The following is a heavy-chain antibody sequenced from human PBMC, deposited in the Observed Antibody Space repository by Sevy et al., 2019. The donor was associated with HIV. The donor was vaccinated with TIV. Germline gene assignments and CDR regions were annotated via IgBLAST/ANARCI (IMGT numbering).Heavy chain of an antibody. D-gene: IGHD1-1*01. CDR1: GFTFRSFS. CDR2: IWYDGRTE. J-gene: IGHJ5*01. CDR3: ARDAARVIVPTAGFDS. Sequence: GGSLRLSCVASGFTFRSFSMHWVRQAPGKGLEWVAAIWYDGRTERYADSVQGRFTISRDNPKKTLHLQMNSLRAEETALYYCARDAARVIVPTAGFDSWGQGTLVTVS. V-gene: IGHV3-33*01.